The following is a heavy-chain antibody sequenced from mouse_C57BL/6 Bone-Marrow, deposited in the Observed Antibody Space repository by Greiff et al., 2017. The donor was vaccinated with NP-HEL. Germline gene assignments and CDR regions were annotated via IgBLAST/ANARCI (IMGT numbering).Heavy chain of an antibody. J-gene: IGHJ2*01. V-gene: IGHV1-63*01. CDR2: IYPGGGYT. Sequence: VQLQQSGAELVRPGTSVKMSCKASGYTFTNYWIGWAKQRPGHGLEWIGDIYPGGGYTNYNEKFKGKATLTADKSSSTAYMQFSSLTSEDSAIYYCARKDYYGSSYAYYFDHWGQGTTLTVSS. D-gene: IGHD1-1*01. CDR1: GYTFTNYW. CDR3: ARKDYYGSSYAYYFDH.